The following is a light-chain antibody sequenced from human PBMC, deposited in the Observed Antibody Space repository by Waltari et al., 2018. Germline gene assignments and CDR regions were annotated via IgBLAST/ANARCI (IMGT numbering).Light chain of an antibody. Sequence: QSALTQPRSVSGSPGQSVTIPCTGTNSDVGGYLHVSWYQRRPGQAPKVLIYDVTYRASGVPNRFSGSKSGNTASLTISGLRPDDEADYFCCSYADGNTYLFGSGTYVTVL. CDR3: CSYADGNTYL. CDR2: DVT. V-gene: IGLV2-11*01. CDR1: NSDVGGYLH. J-gene: IGLJ1*01.